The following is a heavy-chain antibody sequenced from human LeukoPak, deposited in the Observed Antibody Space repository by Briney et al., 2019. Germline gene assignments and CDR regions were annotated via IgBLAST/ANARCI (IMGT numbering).Heavy chain of an antibody. CDR2: IYSGGIT. CDR3: ARNSVTVVRGAQVDY. D-gene: IGHD3-10*01. J-gene: IGHJ4*02. V-gene: IGHV3-66*01. CDR1: GFTVSSNY. Sequence: PGGSLRLSCAASGFTVSSNYMSWVRQAPGKGLEWVSVIYSGGITYYADSVKGRFTISRDNSKNTLYLQMNSLRAEDTAVYYCARNSVTVVRGAQVDYWGQGTLVTVSS.